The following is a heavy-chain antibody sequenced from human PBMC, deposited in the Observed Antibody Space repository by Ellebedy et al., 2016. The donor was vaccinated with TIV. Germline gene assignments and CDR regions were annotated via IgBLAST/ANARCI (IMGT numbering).Heavy chain of an antibody. CDR2: ISWTSGTI. CDR3: AKEGSSGHGYYFDF. Sequence: SLKISCAASGFTFDDYAMHWVRQVPGKGLEWVSGISWTSGTIGYGDSVKGRFTISRDNAKKFPYLQMNSLRTEDTALYCCAKEGSSGHGYYFDFWGQGTLVTVSS. J-gene: IGHJ4*02. CDR1: GFTFDDYA. D-gene: IGHD3-22*01. V-gene: IGHV3-9*01.